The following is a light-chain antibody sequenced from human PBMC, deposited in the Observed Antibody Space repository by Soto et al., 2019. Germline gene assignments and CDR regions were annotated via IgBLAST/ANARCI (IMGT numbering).Light chain of an antibody. V-gene: IGKV1-5*03. J-gene: IGKJ1*01. CDR1: QSVSNW. CDR2: KAS. Sequence: DIPMTQSPSTLSASVGDRVTITCRASQSVSNWLAWYQQKPGKAPKILIYKASSLESVVPSRFSGSGSGTEFTLTISSLRPDDFATYYCQHYNGYRWTFGQGTKVEIK. CDR3: QHYNGYRWT.